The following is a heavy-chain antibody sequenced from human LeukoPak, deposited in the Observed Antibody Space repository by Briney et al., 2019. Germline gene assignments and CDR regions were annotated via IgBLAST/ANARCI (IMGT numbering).Heavy chain of an antibody. CDR3: AREGADAGYRLRYYFDY. V-gene: IGHV1-69*13. CDR2: IIPIFGTA. CDR1: GGTFSSYA. D-gene: IGHD1-26*01. J-gene: IGHJ4*02. Sequence: ASVKVSCKASGGTFSSYAISWVRQAPGQGLEWMGGIIPIFGTANYAQKFQGRVTITADESTSTAYMELGSLRSEDTAVYYCAREGADAGYRLRYYFDYWGQGTLVTVSS.